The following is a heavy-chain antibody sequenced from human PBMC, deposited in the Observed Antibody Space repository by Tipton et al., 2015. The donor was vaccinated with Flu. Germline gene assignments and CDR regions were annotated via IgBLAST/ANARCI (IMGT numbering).Heavy chain of an antibody. V-gene: IGHV4-59*12. CDR3: ARSPSYSGSGIYPYYFDD. J-gene: IGHJ4*02. Sequence: TLSLTCTVSGGSISSYYWSWIRQPPGKGLEWIGHIYYSGTTYYNPSLKSRVTISVDSSKNEFSLTLASLTAADTAVYYCARSPSYSGSGIYPYYFDDWGQGTLVTVSS. CDR1: GGSISSYY. D-gene: IGHD3-10*01. CDR2: IYYSGTT.